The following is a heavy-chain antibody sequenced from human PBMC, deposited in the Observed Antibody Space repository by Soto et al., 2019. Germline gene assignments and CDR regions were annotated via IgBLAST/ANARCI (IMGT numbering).Heavy chain of an antibody. Sequence: ASVKVSCKASGYTFTSYGISWVRQAPGQGLEWMGWISAYNGNTNYAQKLQGRATMTTDTSTSTAYMELRSLRSDDTAVYYCARDCGGDCYSLGYYYYGMDVWGQGTTVTVS. V-gene: IGHV1-18*01. CDR3: ARDCGGDCYSLGYYYYGMDV. CDR1: GYTFTSYG. J-gene: IGHJ6*02. CDR2: ISAYNGNT. D-gene: IGHD2-21*02.